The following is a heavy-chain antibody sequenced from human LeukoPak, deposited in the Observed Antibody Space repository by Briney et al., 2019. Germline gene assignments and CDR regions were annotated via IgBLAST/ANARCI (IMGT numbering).Heavy chain of an antibody. V-gene: IGHV4-4*02. CDR3: ARGNYDILTGYYNLDY. CDR2: IYHSGST. Sequence: SGTLSLTCAVSGGSISSSNWWSWVRQPPGKGLEWIGEIYHSGSTNYNPPLKSRVTISVDKSKNQFSLKLSSVTAADTAVYYCARGNYDILTGYYNLDYWGQGTLVTVSS. D-gene: IGHD3-9*01. CDR1: GGSISSSNW. J-gene: IGHJ4*02.